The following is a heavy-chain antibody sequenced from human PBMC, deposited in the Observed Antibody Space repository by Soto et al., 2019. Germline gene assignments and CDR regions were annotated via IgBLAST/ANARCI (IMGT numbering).Heavy chain of an antibody. V-gene: IGHV3-15*07. CDR1: GFTFSSYA. CDR2: IKSKTDGGTT. D-gene: IGHD2-21*02. Sequence: GGSLRLSCAASGFTFSSYAMHWVRQAPGKGLEWVGRIKSKTDGGTTDYAAPVKGRFTISRDDSKNTLYLQMNSLKTEDTAVYYCTTDDPGGDSFDYWGQGTLVTVSS. CDR3: TTDDPGGDSFDY. J-gene: IGHJ4*02.